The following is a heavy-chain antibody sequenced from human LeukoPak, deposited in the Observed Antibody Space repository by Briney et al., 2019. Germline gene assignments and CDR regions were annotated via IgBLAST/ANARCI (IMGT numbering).Heavy chain of an antibody. V-gene: IGHV3-7*01. J-gene: IGHJ2*01. D-gene: IGHD4-17*01. CDR2: IKQDGSEK. CDR1: GLTFRNYW. CDR3: AREGPYGDYVRWYFDL. Sequence: PGGSLRLSCAASGLTFRNYWMSWVRQAPGKGLEWVANIKQDGSEKYYVDSVKGRFTISRDNAKNSPYLQMNSLRAEDTAVYYCAREGPYGDYVRWYFDLWGRGTLVTVSS.